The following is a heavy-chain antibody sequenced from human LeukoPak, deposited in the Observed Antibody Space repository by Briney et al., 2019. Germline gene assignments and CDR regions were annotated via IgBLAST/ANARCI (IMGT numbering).Heavy chain of an antibody. J-gene: IGHJ6*02. Sequence: ASVKVSCKASGYIFTGYYMHWVRQAPGQGLEWMGRINPNSGGANYPQKFQGRVTMTRDTSISTAYMDLTRLTSDDTAVYYCARGSSSELYYYGLDVWGQGTTVTVSS. V-gene: IGHV1-2*06. CDR3: ARGSSSELYYYGLDV. CDR2: INPNSGGA. CDR1: GYIFTGYY. D-gene: IGHD6-6*01.